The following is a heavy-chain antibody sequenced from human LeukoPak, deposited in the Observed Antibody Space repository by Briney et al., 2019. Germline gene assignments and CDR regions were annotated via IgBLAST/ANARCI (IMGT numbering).Heavy chain of an antibody. Sequence: PGASLRLSCAASGFTFSSYAMSWVRQAPGKGLEWVSVIYSGGSTYYADSVKGRFTISRDNSKNTLYLQMNSLRAEDTAVYYCARDSGSSSPYFQHWGQGTLVTVSS. J-gene: IGHJ1*01. D-gene: IGHD6-6*01. CDR3: ARDSGSSSPYFQH. CDR1: GFTFSSYA. V-gene: IGHV3-53*01. CDR2: IYSGGST.